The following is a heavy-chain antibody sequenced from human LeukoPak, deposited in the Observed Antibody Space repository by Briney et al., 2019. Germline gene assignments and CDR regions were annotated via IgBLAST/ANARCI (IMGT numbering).Heavy chain of an antibody. CDR3: ARDSGLAPPRWLVRGGDGMDV. D-gene: IGHD6-19*01. CDR2: IYYSGST. J-gene: IGHJ6*02. V-gene: IGHV4-59*01. CDR1: GGYISGYY. Sequence: SETLSLTCTVSGGYISGYYWSWIRQPPGKGLEWIGYIYYSGSTNYNPSLKSRVTISVDTSKNQFSLKLSSVTAADTAVYYCARDSGLAPPRWLVRGGDGMDVWGQGTTVTVSS.